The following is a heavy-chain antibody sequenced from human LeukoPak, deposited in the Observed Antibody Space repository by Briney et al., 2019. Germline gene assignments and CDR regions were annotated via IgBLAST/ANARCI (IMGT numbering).Heavy chain of an antibody. J-gene: IGHJ5*02. CDR3: ARSYYDSSGYYNWFDP. CDR2: ISAYNGNT. Sequence: GASVKVSCKASGYTFTSYGISWVRQAPGQGLEWMGWISAYNGNTNYAQKLQGRVTMTTDTSTSTAYMELRSLRSDDTAVYYCARSYYDSSGYYNWFDPWGQGTLVTVSS. CDR1: GYTFTSYG. V-gene: IGHV1-18*01. D-gene: IGHD3-22*01.